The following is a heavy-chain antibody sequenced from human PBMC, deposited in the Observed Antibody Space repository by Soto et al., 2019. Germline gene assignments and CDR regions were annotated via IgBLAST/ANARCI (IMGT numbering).Heavy chain of an antibody. D-gene: IGHD4-17*01. CDR2: IYYSGST. Sequence: PSETLSLTCTVSGGSISSGGYYWSWIRQHPGKGLEWIGYIYYSGSTYYNPSLKSRVTISVDTSKNQFSLKLSSVTAADTAVYYCARVLSRVATVTFDYWGQGTLVTVSS. CDR3: ARVLSRVATVTFDY. CDR1: GGSISSGGYY. V-gene: IGHV4-31*03. J-gene: IGHJ4*02.